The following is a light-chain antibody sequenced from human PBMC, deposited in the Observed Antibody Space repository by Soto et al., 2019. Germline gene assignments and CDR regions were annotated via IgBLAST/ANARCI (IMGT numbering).Light chain of an antibody. Sequence: DLQMTQSPSSLSASIGDSITITCRASQSVSRYLSWFQQKPGKAPNLLIFGASSLQSGVPSRFSGSASGTEFTLTITSLVPDDFATYYCQQSRYTPPTFGQGTTVELK. J-gene: IGKJ2*01. CDR1: QSVSRY. CDR3: QQSRYTPPT. CDR2: GAS. V-gene: IGKV1-39*01.